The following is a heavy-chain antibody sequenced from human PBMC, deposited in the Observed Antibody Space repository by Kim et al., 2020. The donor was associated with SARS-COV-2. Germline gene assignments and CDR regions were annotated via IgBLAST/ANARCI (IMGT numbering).Heavy chain of an antibody. Sequence: SYNPPLKTRIAQSVDTSKNQFALKLSSVTVADTAVYYCASSTTWSGSYGIWGQGTMVTVSS. D-gene: IGHD1-26*01. J-gene: IGHJ3*02. V-gene: IGHV4-34*01. CDR3: ASSTTWSGSYGI.